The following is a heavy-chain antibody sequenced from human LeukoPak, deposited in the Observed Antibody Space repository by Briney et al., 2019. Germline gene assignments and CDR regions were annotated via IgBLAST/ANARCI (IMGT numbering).Heavy chain of an antibody. CDR1: GFTFSSYA. CDR2: ISGSGGST. Sequence: PGGSLRLSCAASGFTFSSYAMSWVRQAPGKGLEWVSTISGSGGSTYYADSVKGRFTISRDNPKNTLYLQMNSLRAEDTAVYYYAKYTAYSTGWPSYWGQGTLVTVS. CDR3: AKYTAYSTGWPSY. J-gene: IGHJ4*02. V-gene: IGHV3-23*01. D-gene: IGHD6-19*01.